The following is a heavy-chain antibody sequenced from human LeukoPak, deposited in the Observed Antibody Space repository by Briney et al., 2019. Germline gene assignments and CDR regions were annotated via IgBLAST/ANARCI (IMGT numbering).Heavy chain of an antibody. CDR2: INADGSTT. D-gene: IGHD1-14*01. CDR3: IVVVEPPDSDGFDV. Sequence: GGSLRLSCAASGFTFGDSWMHWVRQAPGKGLVWVSLINADGSTTSYADSVKGRFTISRDNARNTLSLEMNSLTIEDTAVYYCIVVVEPPDSDGFDVWGQGTMITVSS. CDR1: GFTFGDSW. V-gene: IGHV3-74*01. J-gene: IGHJ3*01.